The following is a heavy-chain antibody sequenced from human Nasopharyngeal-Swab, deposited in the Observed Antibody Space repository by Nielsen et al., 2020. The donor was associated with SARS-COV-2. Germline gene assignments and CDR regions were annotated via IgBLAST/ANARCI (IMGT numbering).Heavy chain of an antibody. CDR1: GGSVSSGSYY. CDR2: IYYSGST. CDR3: ARDHYGSGSPSMDA. J-gene: IGHJ6*02. V-gene: IGHV4-61*01. Sequence: GSLRLSCTVSGGSVSSGSYYWSWIRQPPGKGLEWIGYIYYSGSTNYNPSLKSRVTISVDTSKTQFSLKLSSVTAADTAVYYCARDHYGSGSPSMDAWGQGTTVTVSS. D-gene: IGHD3-10*01.